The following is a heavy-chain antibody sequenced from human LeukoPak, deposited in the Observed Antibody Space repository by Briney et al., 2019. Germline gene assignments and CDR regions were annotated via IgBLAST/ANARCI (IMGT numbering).Heavy chain of an antibody. J-gene: IGHJ4*02. CDR1: GGSISSGDYY. CDR2: IYYSGST. CDR3: ARDSGTGYYRY. V-gene: IGHV4-30-4*08. D-gene: IGHD3/OR15-3a*01. Sequence: PTETLSLTCTVSGGSISSGDYYWSWIRQPPGKGLEWIGYIYYSGSTYYNPSLKSRVTISVDTSKNQFSLKLSSVTAADTAVYYCARDSGTGYYRYWGQGTLVTVSS.